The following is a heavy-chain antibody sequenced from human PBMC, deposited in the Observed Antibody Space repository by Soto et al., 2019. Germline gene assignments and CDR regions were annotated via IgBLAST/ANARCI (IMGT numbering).Heavy chain of an antibody. J-gene: IGHJ4*02. D-gene: IGHD4-4*01. V-gene: IGHV3-64D*06. CDR1: GFTFSSDA. CDR2: ISSNGGST. CDR3: VKVLSNLD. Sequence: PGGALRVFCSASGFTFSSDAMHWVRQAPGKGLEYVSAISSNGGSTYYADSVKGRFSISRDNSKNTLYLQMSSLRAEDTAVYYCVKVLSNLDWGQGTLVTDSP.